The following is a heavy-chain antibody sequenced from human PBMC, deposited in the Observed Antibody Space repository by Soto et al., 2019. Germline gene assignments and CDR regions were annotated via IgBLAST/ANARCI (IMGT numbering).Heavy chain of an antibody. CDR3: VRDRNGYCTNGVCYTGDAFDI. D-gene: IGHD2-8*01. CDR1: GYTFTSYY. Sequence: QVQLVQSGAEVKKPGASVKVSCKASGYTFTSYYMHWVRQAPGQGLEWMGIINPSGGSTSYAQKFQGRVTMTRDTSTSTVYMELSSLRSEDTAVYYCVRDRNGYCTNGVCYTGDAFDIWGQGTMVTVSS. J-gene: IGHJ3*02. CDR2: INPSGGST. V-gene: IGHV1-46*03.